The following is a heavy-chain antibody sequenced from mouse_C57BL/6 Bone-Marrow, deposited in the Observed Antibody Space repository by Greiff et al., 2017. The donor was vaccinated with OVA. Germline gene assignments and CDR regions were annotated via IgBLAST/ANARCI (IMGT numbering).Heavy chain of an antibody. Sequence: VQLQQSGTVLARPGASVKMSCKTSGYTFTSYWMHWVKQRPGQGLEWIGAIYPGNSDTSYNQKFKGKAKLTAVTSASTAYMELSSLTNEDSAVYYYTRRDKSYYSVDYWGRGTSVTVTS. D-gene: IGHD3-3*01. CDR2: IYPGNSDT. J-gene: IGHJ4*01. CDR1: GYTFTSYW. V-gene: IGHV1-5*01. CDR3: TRRDKSYYSVDY.